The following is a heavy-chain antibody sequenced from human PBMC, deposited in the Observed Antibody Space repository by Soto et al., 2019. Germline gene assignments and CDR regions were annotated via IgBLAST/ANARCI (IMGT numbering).Heavy chain of an antibody. V-gene: IGHV5-10-1*01. J-gene: IGHJ6*02. CDR2: IDPSDSYT. CDR3: ASMLGYCSGRSCHRGEYYYYGMDV. CDR1: GYSFTSYW. Sequence: GESLKISCKGSGYSFTSYWISWVRQMPGKGLEWMGRIDPSDSYTNYSPSFQGHVTISADKSISTAYLQWSSLKASDTAMYYCASMLGYCSGRSCHRGEYYYYGMDVWGQGTTVTVSS. D-gene: IGHD2-15*01.